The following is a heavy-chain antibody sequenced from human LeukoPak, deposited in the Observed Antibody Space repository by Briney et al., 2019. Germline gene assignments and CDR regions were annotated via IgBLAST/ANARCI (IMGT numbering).Heavy chain of an antibody. D-gene: IGHD6-6*01. CDR1: GFTFSSYS. CDR2: ISSSSSYI. J-gene: IGHJ4*02. Sequence: GGSLRLSCAASGFTFSSYSMNWVRQAPGKGLEWVSSISSSSSYIYYADSVKGRFTISRDNAKNSLYLQMNSLRAEDTAVYYCARDRWGAARQFDYWGQGTLVTVFS. CDR3: ARDRWGAARQFDY. V-gene: IGHV3-21*01.